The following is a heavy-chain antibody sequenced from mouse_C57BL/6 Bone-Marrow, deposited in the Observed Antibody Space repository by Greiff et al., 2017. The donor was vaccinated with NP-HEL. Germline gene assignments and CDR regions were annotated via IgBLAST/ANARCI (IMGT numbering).Heavy chain of an antibody. V-gene: IGHV1-82*01. J-gene: IGHJ3*01. CDR2: IYPGDGDT. Sequence: QVQLQQSGPELVKPGASVKISCKASGYAFSSSWMNWVKQRPGKGLEWIGRIYPGDGDTNYNGKFKGKATLTADKSSSTAYMQLSSLTSEDSAVYFCARCPYYYGGAYWGQGTLVTVSA. CDR1: GYAFSSSW. CDR3: ARCPYYYGGAY. D-gene: IGHD1-1*01.